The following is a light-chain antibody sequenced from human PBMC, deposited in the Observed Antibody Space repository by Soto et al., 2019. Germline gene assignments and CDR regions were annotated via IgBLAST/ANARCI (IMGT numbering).Light chain of an antibody. CDR3: CSFAGSYTSYV. CDR2: DVS. J-gene: IGLJ1*01. Sequence: QSALTQPRSVSGSPGQSVSISCTGTSNYVSWYQQHPGKAPKLMIYDVSKRPSGVPDRFSGSKSGNTASLTISGLQAEDEADYYCCSFAGSYTSYVFATGTKLTVL. V-gene: IGLV2-11*01. CDR1: SNY.